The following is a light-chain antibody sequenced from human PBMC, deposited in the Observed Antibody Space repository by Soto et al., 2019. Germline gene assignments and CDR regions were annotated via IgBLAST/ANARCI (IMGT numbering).Light chain of an antibody. CDR2: WAS. V-gene: IGKV4-1*01. CDR3: QQYYTTPFT. J-gene: IGKJ3*01. CDR1: QSVLYSSNNNNY. Sequence: DIVMTQSQDSLAVSLGERATINCQSSQSVLYSSNNNNYLAWYQQKPGQPPKLLISWASTRESGVPDRFSGSVSGTDFTLPITSLQAEDVAVYSCQQYYTTPFTFGPGTKVDIK.